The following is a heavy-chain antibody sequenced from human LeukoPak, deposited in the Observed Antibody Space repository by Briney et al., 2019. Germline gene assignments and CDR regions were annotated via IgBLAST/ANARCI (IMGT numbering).Heavy chain of an antibody. V-gene: IGHV3-21*01. CDR3: ARDDRDSSSLRFDY. CDR1: GFTFNTYS. D-gene: IGHD6-6*01. CDR2: ISSHSRDI. J-gene: IGHJ4*01. Sequence: PGGSMRLSCAASGFTFNTYSMNWVRQPPGKGLEWVSSISSHSRDIYYADSVKGRLTISRDNAKNSLHLQMNSLRAEDTAVYYCARDDRDSSSLRFDYWGHGILVTVS.